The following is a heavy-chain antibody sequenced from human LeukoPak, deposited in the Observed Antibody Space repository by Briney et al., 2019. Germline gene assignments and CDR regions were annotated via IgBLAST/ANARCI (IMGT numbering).Heavy chain of an antibody. Sequence: GGSLRLSCAASGFTLSSYAMSWVRQAPGKGLEWVSAISGSGGSTYYADSVKGRFTISRDNSKNTLYLQMNSLRAEDTAVYYCAKGESGYCSSTSCYPYYYYGMDVWGQGTTVTVSS. V-gene: IGHV3-23*01. D-gene: IGHD2-2*01. CDR2: ISGSGGST. CDR3: AKGESGYCSSTSCYPYYYYGMDV. J-gene: IGHJ6*02. CDR1: GFTLSSYA.